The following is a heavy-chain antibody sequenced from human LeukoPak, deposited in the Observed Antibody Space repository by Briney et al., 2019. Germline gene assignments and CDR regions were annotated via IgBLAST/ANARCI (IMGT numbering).Heavy chain of an antibody. J-gene: IGHJ4*02. CDR2: VKSDGSNP. Sequence: PGGSLRLSCAASRFSFSNYWMHWVRQAPGKGLVWVSRVKSDGSNPSYADSVKGRFTISRDNAENMLYLQMNTLGAEDTAVYYCSRDIVSGAGILDYWGQGTLVTVSS. CDR1: RFSFSNYW. CDR3: SRDIVSGAGILDY. V-gene: IGHV3-74*01. D-gene: IGHD3-10*01.